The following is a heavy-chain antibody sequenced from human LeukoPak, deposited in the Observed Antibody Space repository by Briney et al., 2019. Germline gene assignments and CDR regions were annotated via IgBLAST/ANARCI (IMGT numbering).Heavy chain of an antibody. CDR1: GFTFSSYS. CDR2: ISSSSSYI. CDR3: ARDLRLYAFDI. J-gene: IGHJ3*02. V-gene: IGHV3-21*01. Sequence: KPGGSLRLSCAASGFTFSSYSMNWVRQAPGKGLEWVSSISSSSSYIYYADSVKGRFTISRDNAKNSLYLQMNSLRAEDTVVYYCARDLRLYAFDIWGQGTMVTVSS. D-gene: IGHD3-16*01.